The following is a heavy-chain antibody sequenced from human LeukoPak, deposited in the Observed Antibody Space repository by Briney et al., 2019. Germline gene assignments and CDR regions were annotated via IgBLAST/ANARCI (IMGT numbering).Heavy chain of an antibody. CDR2: INSDGFTT. V-gene: IGHV3-74*01. CDR3: VSGDASP. CDR1: VFTFSGYW. D-gene: IGHD7-27*01. J-gene: IGHJ5*02. Sequence: GGSLRLSCAVFTFSGYWMHWVRQAPGNGLVWVSRINSDGFTTYYADSVKGRFTSSRDNAKNILYLQMNSLRAEDTAVYYCVSGDASPGGQGTLVTVSS.